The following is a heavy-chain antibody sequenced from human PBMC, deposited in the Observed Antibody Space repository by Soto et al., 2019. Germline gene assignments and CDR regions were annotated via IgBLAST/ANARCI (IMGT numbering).Heavy chain of an antibody. J-gene: IGHJ5*02. V-gene: IGHV3-23*01. CDR3: ATVFSCIGGRCYSSEMLAP. CDR1: GFSFSSYA. D-gene: IGHD2-15*01. Sequence: PGGSLRLSCAASGFSFSSYAISWLRQAPGKGVEWVSAISATSGSTYYADSVKGRFTISRDNSKNTLYLQMNSLRADDTAVYYCATVFSCIGGRCYSSEMLAPWGQGTLVPVSS. CDR2: ISATSGST.